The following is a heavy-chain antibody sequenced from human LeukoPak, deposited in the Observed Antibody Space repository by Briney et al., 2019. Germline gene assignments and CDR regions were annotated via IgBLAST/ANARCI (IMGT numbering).Heavy chain of an antibody. CDR2: ISGSGDST. J-gene: IGHJ4*02. CDR1: GFTFSNYA. D-gene: IGHD1-26*01. CDR3: AKDYSGSYYYFDY. Sequence: GGSLRLSCAASGFTFSNYAMSWVRQAPGKGLEGVSTISGSGDSTYYADSVKGRFTISRDNSKNTLYLQMNSPRAEDTAVYYCAKDYSGSYYYFDYWGQGTLVTVSS. V-gene: IGHV3-23*01.